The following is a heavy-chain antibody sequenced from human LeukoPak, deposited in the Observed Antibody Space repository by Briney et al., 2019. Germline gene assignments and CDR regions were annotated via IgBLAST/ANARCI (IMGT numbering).Heavy chain of an antibody. D-gene: IGHD6-13*01. Sequence: ASVKVSCKASGYTFTGYYMHWVRQAPGQGLEWMGRINPNSGGTNYAQKFQGRVTMTRDTSISTAYMELSRLRSDDTAVYYCARDPPRVAAAAYADYWGRGTLVTVSS. J-gene: IGHJ4*02. CDR1: GYTFTGYY. CDR3: ARDPPRVAAAAYADY. CDR2: INPNSGGT. V-gene: IGHV1-2*06.